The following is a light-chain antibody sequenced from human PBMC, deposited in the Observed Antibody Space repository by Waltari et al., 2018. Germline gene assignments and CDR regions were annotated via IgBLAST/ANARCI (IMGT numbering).Light chain of an antibody. CDR3: QHYLRLPVT. J-gene: IGKJ1*01. CDR1: QSISSY. V-gene: IGKV1-39*01. Sequence: DIQMTQSPSSLSASVGDRVTITCRASQSISSYLNWYQLTPGKAPKLLIYVAATRATGIPYRFSGSGSGTDFSLTISRLEPDDFAVYYCQHYLRLPVTFGQGTTVEI. CDR2: VAA.